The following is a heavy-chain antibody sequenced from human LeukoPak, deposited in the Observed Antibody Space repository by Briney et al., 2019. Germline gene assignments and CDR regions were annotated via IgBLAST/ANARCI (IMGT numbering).Heavy chain of an antibody. Sequence: GGSLRLSCAASGFTFSSYAMSWVRQAPGKGLEWVSAISGSGGSTYYADSVKGRFTISRDNSKNTLYLQMNSLRAEDTAVHYCAKFYGGNSFGNFDYWGQGTLVTVSS. D-gene: IGHD4-23*01. CDR2: ISGSGGST. J-gene: IGHJ4*02. CDR3: AKFYGGNSFGNFDY. V-gene: IGHV3-23*01. CDR1: GFTFSSYA.